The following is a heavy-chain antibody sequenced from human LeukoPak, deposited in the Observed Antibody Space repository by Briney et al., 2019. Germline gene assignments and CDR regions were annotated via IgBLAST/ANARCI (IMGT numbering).Heavy chain of an antibody. J-gene: IGHJ4*02. V-gene: IGHV3-48*01. Sequence: PGGSLRLSCAAFGFTFSSYEMNWVRQAPGKGLEWVSYISSSSRTVYYADSVKGRFTISRDNAQNSLYLQMNSLRAEDTAVYYCARDRDSSGWYYFDYWGQGTLVTVSS. D-gene: IGHD6-19*01. CDR2: ISSSSRTV. CDR3: ARDRDSSGWYYFDY. CDR1: GFTFSSYE.